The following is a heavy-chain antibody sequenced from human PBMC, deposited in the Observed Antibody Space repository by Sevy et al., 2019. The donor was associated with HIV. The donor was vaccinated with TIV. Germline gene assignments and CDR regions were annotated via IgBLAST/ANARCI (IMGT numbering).Heavy chain of an antibody. D-gene: IGHD6-13*01. V-gene: IGHV1-69*13. CDR3: ARGGVGAAAGYYFDY. CDR2: IIPIFGTA. Sequence: ASVKVSCKASGGTFSSYAISWVRQAPGQGLEWMGGIIPIFGTANYAQKFQGRVTITADESTSTAYMELSSLRSEDTAVYYCARGGVGAAAGYYFDYWGQGTLVTVSS. J-gene: IGHJ4*02. CDR1: GGTFSSYA.